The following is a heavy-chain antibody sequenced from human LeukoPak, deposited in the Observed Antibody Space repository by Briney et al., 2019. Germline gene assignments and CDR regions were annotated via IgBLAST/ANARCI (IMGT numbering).Heavy chain of an antibody. V-gene: IGHV3-33*06. CDR3: AKAMSTVMGGTDY. J-gene: IGHJ4*02. D-gene: IGHD4-17*01. Sequence: GGSLRLSCAASGFIFSSYGIHWVRQAPGKGLEWVAVIWYDGSNKYYADSVKGRFTISRDNSKNTLYLQMNSLRADDTALYYCAKAMSTVMGGTDYWGQGTLVTVSS. CDR1: GFIFSSYG. CDR2: IWYDGSNK.